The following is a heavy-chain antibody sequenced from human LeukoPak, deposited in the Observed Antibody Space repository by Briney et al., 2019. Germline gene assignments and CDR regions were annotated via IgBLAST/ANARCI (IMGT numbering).Heavy chain of an antibody. CDR3: AKGPSQGATWLGDY. D-gene: IGHD6-19*01. Sequence: EGSLRLSCAASGFTFSSYGMHWVRQAPGKGLEWVAFIRHDESVRYYADSVKGRFTISRDNSKNTLSLQMNSLRPEDTAVYYCAKGPSQGATWLGDYWGQGILVTVSS. V-gene: IGHV3-30*02. CDR1: GFTFSSYG. CDR2: IRHDESVR. J-gene: IGHJ4*02.